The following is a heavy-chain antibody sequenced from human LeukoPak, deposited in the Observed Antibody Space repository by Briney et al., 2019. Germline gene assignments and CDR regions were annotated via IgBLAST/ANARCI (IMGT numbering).Heavy chain of an antibody. Sequence: PGGSLRLSCAASGFIFSSYGMHWVRQAPGKGLEWVAFISYDGGGKWYADSVKGRLTISRDNSKNTLYLQMNSLRPEDTAVYYCVKDRTSSWAFDYWGQGTLVTVSS. CDR3: VKDRTSSWAFDY. D-gene: IGHD6-13*01. CDR1: GFIFSSYG. CDR2: ISYDGGGK. V-gene: IGHV3-30*02. J-gene: IGHJ4*02.